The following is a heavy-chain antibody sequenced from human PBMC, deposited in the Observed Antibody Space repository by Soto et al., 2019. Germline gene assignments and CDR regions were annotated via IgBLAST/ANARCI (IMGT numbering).Heavy chain of an antibody. J-gene: IGHJ4*02. CDR3: TREQF. CDR1: GFTSRGFW. CDR2: IKEDATQR. V-gene: IGHV3-7*05. Sequence: GGSLRLSCVGSGFTSRGFWMGWVRQAPGKGPEWVANIKEDATQRNYADSVRGRFTISRDTATISLYLEMNNLRADDTAVYYCTREQFWGQGTLVTVSS.